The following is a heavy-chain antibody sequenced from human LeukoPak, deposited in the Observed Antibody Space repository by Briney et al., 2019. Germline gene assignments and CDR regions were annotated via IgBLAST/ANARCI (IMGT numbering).Heavy chain of an antibody. D-gene: IGHD7-27*01. V-gene: IGHV1-2*02. J-gene: IGHJ4*02. CDR3: ARDEASGPGDY. CDR1: GYTFTDHY. CDR2: INPNSGGT. Sequence: ASVKVSCKASGYTFTDHYIHWVRQAPGQGLEWMGRINPNSGGTNYAQNFQGRVTMIRDTSISTAYMELSRLRSDDMALYYCARDEASGPGDYWGQGTLVTVSS.